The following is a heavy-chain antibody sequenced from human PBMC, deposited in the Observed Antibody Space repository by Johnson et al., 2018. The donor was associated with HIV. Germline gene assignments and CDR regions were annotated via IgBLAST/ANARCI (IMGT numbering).Heavy chain of an antibody. CDR3: AGLRAARPRSFDI. CDR1: GFTFSSYA. Sequence: QMQLVESGGGVVQPGRSLRLSCAASGFTFSSYAMHWVRQAPGKGLEWVAVISYDGSNKYYADSVKGRFTISRDNSKNTLYLQMNSLRAEDTAVYYCAGLRAARPRSFDIWGQGTMVTVSS. D-gene: IGHD6-6*01. CDR2: ISYDGSNK. J-gene: IGHJ3*02. V-gene: IGHV3-30*04.